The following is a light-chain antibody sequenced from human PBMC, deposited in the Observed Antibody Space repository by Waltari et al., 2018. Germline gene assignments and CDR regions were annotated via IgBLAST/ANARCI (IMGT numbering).Light chain of an antibody. Sequence: DIQMTQSPSSLSASVGDRVTITCRASQSISTYVNWYQQKPGKVPRLLIFFASTLQTGVPSRFSGSGSGTDFTLTVTSLQPEDFASYYCHQTYNTPFTFGPGTIVEIK. J-gene: IGKJ3*01. CDR1: QSISTY. CDR2: FAS. CDR3: HQTYNTPFT. V-gene: IGKV1-39*01.